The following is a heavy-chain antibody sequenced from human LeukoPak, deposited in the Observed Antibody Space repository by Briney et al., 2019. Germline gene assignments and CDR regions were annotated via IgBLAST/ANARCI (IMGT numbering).Heavy chain of an antibody. CDR2: IYYSGST. Sequence: SETLSLTCTVSGGSISSSSYYWGWIRQPPGKGLEWIGSIYYSGSTYYNPSLKSRVTISVDTSKNQFSLKLSSVTAADTAVYYCATRGYSSGWPTSDYWGQGTPVTVSS. V-gene: IGHV4-39*01. D-gene: IGHD6-19*01. CDR1: GGSISSSSYY. CDR3: ATRGYSSGWPTSDY. J-gene: IGHJ4*02.